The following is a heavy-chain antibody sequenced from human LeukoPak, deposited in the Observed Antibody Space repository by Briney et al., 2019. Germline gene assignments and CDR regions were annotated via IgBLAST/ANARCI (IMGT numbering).Heavy chain of an antibody. CDR2: INPSGGST. V-gene: IGHV1-46*01. J-gene: IGHJ4*02. CDR1: GYTFTSYD. D-gene: IGHD3-22*01. CDR3: ARASKEYYYGSSGYYLDY. Sequence: ASVKVSCKASGYTFTSYDINWVRQAPGQGLEWMGIINPSGGSTSYAQKFQGRVTMTRDTSTSTVYMELSSLRSEDTAVYYCARASKEYYYGSSGYYLDYWGQGTLVTVSS.